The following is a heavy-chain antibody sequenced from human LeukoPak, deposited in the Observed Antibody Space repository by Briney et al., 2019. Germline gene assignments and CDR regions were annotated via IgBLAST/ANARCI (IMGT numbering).Heavy chain of an antibody. Sequence: GGSLRLSCAASGFTFSSYSMNWVRQAPGKGLEWVSAISGSGGSTYYADSVKGRFTISRDNSKNTLYLQMNSLRAEDTAVYYCAPGAAAGPRWFDPWGQGTLVTVSS. J-gene: IGHJ5*02. CDR1: GFTFSSYS. CDR2: ISGSGGST. CDR3: APGAAAGPRWFDP. D-gene: IGHD6-13*01. V-gene: IGHV3-23*01.